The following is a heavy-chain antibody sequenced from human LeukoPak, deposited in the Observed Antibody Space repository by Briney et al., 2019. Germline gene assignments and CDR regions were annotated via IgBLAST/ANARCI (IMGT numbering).Heavy chain of an antibody. D-gene: IGHD3-10*01. V-gene: IGHV4-59*01. J-gene: IGHJ1*01. CDR3: AGGYYDSGTYSGYFQH. Sequence: PSETLSLTCTVSGGSINDYYWNWIRQPPGKGLEWIGYIYYSGSTNYNPSLKSRVTISVDTSKTRFSLRLSSVTAADTAVYYCAGGYYDSGTYSGYFQHWGQGTLVTVSS. CDR2: IYYSGST. CDR1: GGSINDYY.